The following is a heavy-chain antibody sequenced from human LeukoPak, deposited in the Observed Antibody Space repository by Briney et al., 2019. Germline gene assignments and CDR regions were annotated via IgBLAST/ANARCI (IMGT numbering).Heavy chain of an antibody. CDR2: ISASSTYI. CDR3: ANSVRGVIARGLGL. J-gene: IGHJ4*02. D-gene: IGHD3-10*02. CDR1: GFTFSTYS. Sequence: GGSLRLSCAASGFTFSTYSMNWVRQAPGKGLEWVSSISASSTYIYYADSVKGRFTISRDNAKNSLYLQMNSLRAEDTAVYYCANSVRGVIARGLGLWGQGNVVTVSS. V-gene: IGHV3-21*01.